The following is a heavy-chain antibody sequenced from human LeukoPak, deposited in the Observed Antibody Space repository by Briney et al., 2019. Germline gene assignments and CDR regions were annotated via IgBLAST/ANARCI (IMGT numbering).Heavy chain of an antibody. V-gene: IGHV4-59*12. CDR3: ASLWPYQLSAFDI. CDR2: IYYSGST. D-gene: IGHD2-2*01. Sequence: SETLSLTCTVSGGSISSYYWSWIRQPPGKGLEWIGYIYYSGSTNYNPSLESRVTISVDTSKNQFSLKLSSVTAADTAVYYCASLWPYQLSAFDIWGQGTMVTVSS. CDR1: GGSISSYY. J-gene: IGHJ3*02.